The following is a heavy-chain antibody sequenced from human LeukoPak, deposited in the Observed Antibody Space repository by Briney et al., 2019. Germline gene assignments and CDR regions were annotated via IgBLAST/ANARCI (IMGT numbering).Heavy chain of an antibody. CDR2: FDPEDGET. CDR3: VNGPGAPDS. Sequence: GASVKVSCKVSGYTLTELSIHWVRQAPGKGLEWMGGFDPEDGETIYAQKFQGRVTMTEDTSTDTAYMELISLRSEDTAVYYCVNGPGAPDSWGQGTLVSVSS. V-gene: IGHV1-24*01. D-gene: IGHD3-10*01. J-gene: IGHJ4*02. CDR1: GYTLTELS.